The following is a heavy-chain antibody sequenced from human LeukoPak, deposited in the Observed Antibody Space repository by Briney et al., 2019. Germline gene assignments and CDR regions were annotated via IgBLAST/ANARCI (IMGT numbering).Heavy chain of an antibody. CDR2: LYYDGRT. J-gene: IGHJ3*01. D-gene: IGHD2/OR15-2a*01. V-gene: IGHV3-66*01. Sequence: GGSLRLSCAASGFTVSSYHMSWVRQAPGKGLEWVSVLYYDGRTYYAASVKGRFTISRDNSKSTLYLEMNSVSAEDTAMYYCYRTYYAATVKRRCSVSRDKAKCTIYFEMNSLRVKATAMAVYASDGGGWQIGNAVDYWGQGTMVTVSS. CDR3: YRTYYAATVKRRCSVSRDKAKCTIYFEMNSLRVKATAMAVYASDGGGWQIGNAVDY. CDR1: GFTVSSYH.